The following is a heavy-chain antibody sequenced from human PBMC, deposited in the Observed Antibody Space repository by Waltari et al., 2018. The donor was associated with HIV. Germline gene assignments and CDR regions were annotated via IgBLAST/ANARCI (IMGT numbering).Heavy chain of an antibody. CDR2: IYYSGST. CDR1: GGSISSSSYY. Sequence: QLQLQESGPGLVKPSETLSLTCTVSGGSISSSSYYWGWIRQPPGKGLEWIGSIYYSGSTYYNPSLKSRVTISVDTSKNQFSLKLSSVAAADTAVYYCASDTAAYYYGMDVWGQGTTVTVSS. V-gene: IGHV4-39*07. CDR3: ASDTAAYYYGMDV. J-gene: IGHJ6*02. D-gene: IGHD5-18*01.